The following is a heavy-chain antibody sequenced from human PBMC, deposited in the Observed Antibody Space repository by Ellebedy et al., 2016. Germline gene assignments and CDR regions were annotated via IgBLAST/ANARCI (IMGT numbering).Heavy chain of an antibody. Sequence: SETLSLXXTVSGGSISSSSYYWDWIRQPQGRGLEWIGRIYYSGSTYYNPSLKSRVTISVDTSKNQFSLKLSSVTAADTAVYYCARVPYSYGRPGGYFDYWGQGTLVTVSS. CDR1: GGSISSSSYY. CDR3: ARVPYSYGRPGGYFDY. J-gene: IGHJ4*02. V-gene: IGHV4-39*07. D-gene: IGHD5-18*01. CDR2: IYYSGST.